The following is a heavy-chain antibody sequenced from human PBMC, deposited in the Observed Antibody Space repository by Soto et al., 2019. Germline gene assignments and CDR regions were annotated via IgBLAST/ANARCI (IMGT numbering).Heavy chain of an antibody. CDR2: LYWADDK. CDR3: FRYSYDSVGFYDY. D-gene: IGHD3-22*01. V-gene: IGHV2-5*05. Sequence: QITFKESGPTLVKPTQTLTLTCTFSGFSLSNSGVGVGWIRQPPGKALEWLALLYWADDKRYGPSLKSRLTITKATTKNKIVLTMTTMDPVDIDTYYCFRYSYDSVGFYDYWGQGTLVTVSS. J-gene: IGHJ4*02. CDR1: GFSLSNSGVG.